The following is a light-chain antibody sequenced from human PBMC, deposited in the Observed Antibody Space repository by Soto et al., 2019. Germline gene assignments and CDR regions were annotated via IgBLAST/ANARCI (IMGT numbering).Light chain of an antibody. CDR3: QHYNDRPPWT. CDR2: GAS. Sequence: EIMMTQSPGTLSVSPGEGATLSCTASQSVNLNLAWFQQKPGRAPRLLIFGASTRATDIPARFSGSGSGTEFTLTISTLQSEDFAVYYCQHYNDRPPWTFGQGTKVDIK. CDR1: QSVNLN. V-gene: IGKV3-15*01. J-gene: IGKJ1*01.